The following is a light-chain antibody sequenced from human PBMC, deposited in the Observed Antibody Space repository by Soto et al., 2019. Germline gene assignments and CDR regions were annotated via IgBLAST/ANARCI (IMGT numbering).Light chain of an antibody. CDR2: EVT. CDR1: SSDVGNYEL. J-gene: IGLJ1*01. Sequence: QSVLTQPASVSGSPGQSITISCIGTSSDVGNYELVSWYQQLPGKAPKLIIYEVTKRPSGVPNRFSGSKSGNTASLTISGLQADDEADYYCCSYAGATTLYVFGTGTKLTVL. V-gene: IGLV2-23*02. CDR3: CSYAGATTLYV.